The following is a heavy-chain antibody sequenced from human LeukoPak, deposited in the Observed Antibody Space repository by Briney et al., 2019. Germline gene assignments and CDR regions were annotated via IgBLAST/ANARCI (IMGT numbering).Heavy chain of an antibody. V-gene: IGHV3-23*01. J-gene: IGHJ3*02. CDR2: ISGSGGST. CDR1: GFTFSTYA. D-gene: IGHD2-8*01. Sequence: GGSLRLSCAASGFTFSTYAMSWVRQAPGKGLEWVSSISGSGGSTYNADSVKGRFTISRDNSKNTLYLQMNSLRAEDTAVYYCAKDRWSADHAFDIWGQGTMVTVSS. CDR3: AKDRWSADHAFDI.